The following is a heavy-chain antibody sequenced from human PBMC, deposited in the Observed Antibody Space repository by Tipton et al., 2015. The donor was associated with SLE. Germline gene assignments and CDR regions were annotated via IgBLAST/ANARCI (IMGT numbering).Heavy chain of an antibody. J-gene: IGHJ6*02. Sequence: TLSLTCTVSGVSINGGGYYWSWIRQHPGKGLEWIGHIYYSGNTHYNSSLKSRLTISVDTSKNQFSLKLTSVTAADTAVYYCGTVTTDYYDYGVDVWGQGTTVTVSS. CDR3: GTVTTDYYDYGVDV. D-gene: IGHD4-17*01. V-gene: IGHV4-31*03. CDR1: GVSINGGGYY. CDR2: IYYSGNT.